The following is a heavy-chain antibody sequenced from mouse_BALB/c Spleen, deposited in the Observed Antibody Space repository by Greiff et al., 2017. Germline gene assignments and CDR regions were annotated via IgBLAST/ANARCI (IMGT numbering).Heavy chain of an antibody. V-gene: IGHV1S81*02. D-gene: IGHD1-1*01. CDR1: GYTFTSYY. J-gene: IGHJ4*01. Sequence: VKLMESGAELVKPGASVKLSCKASGYTFTSYYMYWVKQRPGQGLEWIGEINPSNGGTNFNEKFKSKATLTVDKSSSTAYMQLSSLTSEDSAVYYCTTDYYGSSYAMDYWGQGTSVTVSS. CDR3: TTDYYGSSYAMDY. CDR2: INPSNGGT.